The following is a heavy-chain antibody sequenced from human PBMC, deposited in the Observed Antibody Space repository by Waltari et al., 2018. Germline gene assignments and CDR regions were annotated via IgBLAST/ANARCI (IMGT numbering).Heavy chain of an antibody. Sequence: EVQLVESGGGLVQPGGSLRLSCAASGRTFTSYWMTWVRQAPGKGLEWVANIKQDGSDKYYVDSVKGRFTISRDNAKNSLYLQMNSLRVEDTAVYYCARGANVAYCGGDCSAYDAFDIWGQGTMVTVSS. J-gene: IGHJ3*02. CDR3: ARGANVAYCGGDCSAYDAFDI. V-gene: IGHV3-7*03. D-gene: IGHD2-21*01. CDR2: IKQDGSDK. CDR1: GRTFTSYW.